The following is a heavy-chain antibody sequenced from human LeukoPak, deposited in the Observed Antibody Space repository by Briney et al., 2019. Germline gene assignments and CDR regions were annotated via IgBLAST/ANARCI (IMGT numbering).Heavy chain of an antibody. CDR2: IYYSGSA. J-gene: IGHJ4*02. V-gene: IGHV4-59*01. CDR3: ARFGYCSDGICYGGPFDY. Sequence: SETLSLTCTVSGDSISDYYWSWIRQPPGKGLEWIGYIYYSGSANYNPSLKSRVTISLDTSKNQFSLKLNSVTAADTAVYFCARFGYCSDGICYGGPFDYWGQGTLVTVSS. D-gene: IGHD2-15*01. CDR1: GDSISDYY.